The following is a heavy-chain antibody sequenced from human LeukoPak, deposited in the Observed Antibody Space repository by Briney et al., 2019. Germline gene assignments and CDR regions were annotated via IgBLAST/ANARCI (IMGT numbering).Heavy chain of an antibody. J-gene: IGHJ4*02. CDR2: INPNSGGT. Sequence: ASVKVSCKASGYTFTGYYMHWVRQAPGQGLEWMGWINPNSGGTNYAQKFQGRVTMTRDTSISTAYMELSRLRSDDTAVYYCAKSDSYGYDRTFDYWGQGTLVTVSS. V-gene: IGHV1-2*02. CDR1: GYTFTGYY. CDR3: AKSDSYGYDRTFDY. D-gene: IGHD5-18*01.